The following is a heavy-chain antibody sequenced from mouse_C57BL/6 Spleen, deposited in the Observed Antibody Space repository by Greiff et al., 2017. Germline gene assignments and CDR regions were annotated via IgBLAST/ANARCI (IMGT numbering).Heavy chain of an antibody. CDR3: AGGDYDGDWFAY. Sequence: VQLKQPGAVLVRPGSSVKLSCKASGYTFTSYWMHWVKQRPIQGLEWIGNIDPSDSETHYNQKFKDKATLTVDKSSSTAYMQLSSLTSEDSAVYYCAGGDYDGDWFAYWGQGTLVTVSA. CDR1: GYTFTSYW. D-gene: IGHD2-4*01. V-gene: IGHV1-52*01. CDR2: IDPSDSET. J-gene: IGHJ3*01.